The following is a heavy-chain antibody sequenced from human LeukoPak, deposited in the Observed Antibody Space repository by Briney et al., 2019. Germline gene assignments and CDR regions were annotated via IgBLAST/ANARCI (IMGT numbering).Heavy chain of an antibody. CDR2: INWSGGST. D-gene: IGHD3-16*01. V-gene: IGHV3-20*04. CDR3: ARALRRYKYDYPSPDY. CDR1: GFTFDDYG. Sequence: GGSLRLSCAASGFTFDDYGMSWVRQAPGKGLEWVSGINWSGGSTGYTDSVKGRFTISRDNAKNSLYLQMNSLRAEDTALYCCARALRRYKYDYPSPDYWGQGTLVTVSS. J-gene: IGHJ4*02.